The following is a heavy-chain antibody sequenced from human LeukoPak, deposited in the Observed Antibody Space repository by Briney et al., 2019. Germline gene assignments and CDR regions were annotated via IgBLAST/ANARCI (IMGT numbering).Heavy chain of an antibody. V-gene: IGHV4-39*07. CDR3: ARVFMVYAMVNWFDP. J-gene: IGHJ5*02. Sequence: SETLSLTCTVSAGSISSSSYYWGWIRQYPGKGLEWNGSIYYSGSTYYNPSLKSRVTISVDTSKNQFSLKLSSVTAADTAVYYCARVFMVYAMVNWFDPWGQGTLVTVSS. CDR1: AGSISSSSYY. CDR2: IYYSGST. D-gene: IGHD2-8*01.